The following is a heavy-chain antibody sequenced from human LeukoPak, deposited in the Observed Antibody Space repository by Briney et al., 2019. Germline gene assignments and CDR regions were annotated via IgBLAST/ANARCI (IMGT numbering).Heavy chain of an antibody. Sequence: SETLSLTCTVSGGSISSGGYYWGWIRQHPGRGLEWIGYIYYSGSTYYNPSLKSRVTISVDTSKNQFSLKLSSVTAADTAVYYCAREGGYCSSTSCFTWGQGTLVTVSS. J-gene: IGHJ5*02. D-gene: IGHD2-2*01. CDR2: IYYSGST. CDR1: GGSISSGGYY. CDR3: AREGGYCSSTSCFT. V-gene: IGHV4-31*03.